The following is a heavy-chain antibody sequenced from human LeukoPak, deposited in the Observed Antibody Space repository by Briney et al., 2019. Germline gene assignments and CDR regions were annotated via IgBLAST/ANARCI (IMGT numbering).Heavy chain of an antibody. Sequence: GGSLGLSCAASGFTFSSYWMSWVRQAPGKGLEWVANIKQDGSEKYYVDSVKGRFTISRDNAKNSLYLQMNSLRAEDTAVYYCAREGLDTAMVDAFDIWGQGTMVTVSS. CDR3: AREGLDTAMVDAFDI. CDR2: IKQDGSEK. J-gene: IGHJ3*02. D-gene: IGHD5-18*01. CDR1: GFTFSSYW. V-gene: IGHV3-7*01.